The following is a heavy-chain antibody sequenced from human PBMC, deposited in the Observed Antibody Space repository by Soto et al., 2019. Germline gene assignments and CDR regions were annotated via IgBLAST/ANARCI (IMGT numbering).Heavy chain of an antibody. V-gene: IGHV3-33*01. D-gene: IGHD3-22*01. J-gene: IGHJ4*02. CDR1: GFTFSSYG. CDR3: ARGISSGSHYFDY. Sequence: ESGGGVVQPGRSLRLSCAASGFTFSSYGMHWVRQAPGKGLEWVAVIWYDGSNKYYADSVKGRFTISRDNSKNTLYLQMNSLRAEDTAVYYCARGISSGSHYFDYWGQGTLVTVSS. CDR2: IWYDGSNK.